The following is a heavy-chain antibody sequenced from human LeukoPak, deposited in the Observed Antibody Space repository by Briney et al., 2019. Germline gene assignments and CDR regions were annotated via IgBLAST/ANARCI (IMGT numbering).Heavy chain of an antibody. CDR2: IYYSGST. V-gene: IGHV4-39*01. D-gene: IGHD3-16*02. Sequence: PSETLSLTCTVSGGSISSSSYYWGWIRQPPGKGLEWIGSIYYSGSTYYNPSLKSRVTISVDTSKNQFSLELSSVTAADTAVYYCATPVTLGGVIVDYWGQGTLVTVSS. CDR1: GGSISSSSYY. CDR3: ATPVTLGGVIVDY. J-gene: IGHJ4*02.